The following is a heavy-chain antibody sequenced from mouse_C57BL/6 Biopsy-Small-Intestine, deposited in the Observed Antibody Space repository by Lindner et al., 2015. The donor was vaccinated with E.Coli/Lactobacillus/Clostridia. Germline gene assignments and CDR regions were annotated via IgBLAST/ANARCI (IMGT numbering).Heavy chain of an antibody. Sequence: SVKVVPARLLVYTFTTYGISWVRQAPGQGLEWMGWISAFNGITNIAQNLQGRVTMTTDTSTSTANMELRSLRSDDTAVYYCARVSYDSSGRYPRISDYWGQGTLITVSS. CDR1: VYTFTTYG. D-gene: IGHD2-4*01. J-gene: IGHJ4*01. CDR2: ISAFNGIT. V-gene: IGHV1S126*01. CDR3: ARVSYDSSGRYPRISDY.